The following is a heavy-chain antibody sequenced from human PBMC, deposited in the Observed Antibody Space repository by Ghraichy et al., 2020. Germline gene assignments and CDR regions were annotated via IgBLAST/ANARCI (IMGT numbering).Heavy chain of an antibody. V-gene: IGHV3-23*01. CDR3: AKDLDWLPRFDY. Sequence: GESLNISCAASGFTFSSYAMSWVRQAPGKGLEWVSAISGSGGSTYYADSVKGRFTISRDNSKNTLYLQMNSLRAEDTAVYYCAKDLDWLPRFDYWGQGTLVTVSS. CDR2: ISGSGGST. J-gene: IGHJ4*02. CDR1: GFTFSSYA. D-gene: IGHD6-19*01.